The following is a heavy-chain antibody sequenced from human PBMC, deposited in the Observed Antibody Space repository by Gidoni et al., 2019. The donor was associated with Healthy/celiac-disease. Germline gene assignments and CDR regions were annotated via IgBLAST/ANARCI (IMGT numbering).Heavy chain of an antibody. D-gene: IGHD2-2*02. CDR3: ASAFIVVVPAAIRGDYYYGVDV. Sequence: QVQLVQSGAEVKKPGSSVKVSCKASGGTFSSYAIRWVRQAPGQGLEWMGGSIPIFGTANYAQKFQGRVTITADESTSTAYMELSSLRSEDTAVYYCASAFIVVVPAAIRGDYYYGVDVWGQGTTVTVSS. CDR2: SIPIFGTA. J-gene: IGHJ6*02. CDR1: GGTFSSYA. V-gene: IGHV1-69*01.